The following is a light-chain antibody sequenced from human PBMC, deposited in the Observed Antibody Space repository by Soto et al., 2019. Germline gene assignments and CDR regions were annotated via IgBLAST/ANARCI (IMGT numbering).Light chain of an antibody. V-gene: IGLV4-69*01. CDR2: LNSDGSH. Sequence: QLVLTQSPSASASLGASVKLTCTLSSGHSNYAIAWHQQQSEKGPRYLMKLNSDGSHSKGDGISDRFSGSSSGAERYLTISSLQSEDEADYYCQTWGSGIVVFGGGTKVT. J-gene: IGLJ2*01. CDR1: SGHSNYA. CDR3: QTWGSGIVV.